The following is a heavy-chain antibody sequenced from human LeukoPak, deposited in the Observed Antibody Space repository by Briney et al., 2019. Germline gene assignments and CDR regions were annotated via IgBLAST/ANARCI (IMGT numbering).Heavy chain of an antibody. D-gene: IGHD2-21*01. Sequence: SETLSLTCTVSGASISTYCLSWIRQPPEKGLEWIAYIYNSVNTNYNPSLRSRVTISVDTSKNQFSLKLSSVAAADTAVYYCARHQGGDNHLLDIWGQGTMVTVSS. J-gene: IGHJ3*02. CDR3: ARHQGGDNHLLDI. CDR1: GASISTYC. CDR2: IYNSVNT. V-gene: IGHV4-59*08.